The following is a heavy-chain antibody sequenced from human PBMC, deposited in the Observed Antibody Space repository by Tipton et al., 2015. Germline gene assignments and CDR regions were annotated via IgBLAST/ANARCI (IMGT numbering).Heavy chain of an antibody. CDR3: ARDGYADYPYYFDY. CDR2: ISPYNGNT. CDR1: GYTFTSYP. Sequence: QLVQSGAEVKKPGASVKVSCKASGYTFTSYPISWVRQAPGQGPEWMGCISPYNGNTKYAHKFQGRVTMTTDTFTSTAYMELGSLRSDDTALYYCARDGYADYPYYFDYWGQGTLLTVSS. V-gene: IGHV1-18*01. J-gene: IGHJ4*02. D-gene: IGHD4-17*01.